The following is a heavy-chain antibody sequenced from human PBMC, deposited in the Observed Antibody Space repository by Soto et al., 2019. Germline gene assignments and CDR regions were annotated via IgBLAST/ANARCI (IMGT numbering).Heavy chain of an antibody. J-gene: IGHJ6*02. V-gene: IGHV5-51*01. CDR3: ARHAPRPYGMDV. Sequence: ESLKSSCKGSGYSFTSYWIGWVRQMPGKGLEWIGIIYPGDSDTRYSPSFQGKVNISADKSISTAYLQWSSPKASATAMYYCARHAPRPYGMDVWGQGTTVTVSS. CDR2: IYPGDSDT. CDR1: GYSFTSYW.